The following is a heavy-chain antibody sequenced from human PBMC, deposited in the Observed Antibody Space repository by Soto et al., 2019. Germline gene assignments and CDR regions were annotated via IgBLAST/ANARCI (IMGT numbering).Heavy chain of an antibody. CDR1: GFTFNTYN. J-gene: IGHJ6*04. CDR3: VYDFWLFPHV. V-gene: IGHV3-48*01. D-gene: IGHD3-3*01. Sequence: EVQLVESGGGLVQPGGSLRLSCAASGFTFNTYNMNWVRQAPGKRPEWVSYINSSSSPIFYADSVKGRFIASRDNARNSLYLQMNSLRAEDTAVYYCVYDFWLFPHVWGKGTTVTVSS. CDR2: INSSSSPI.